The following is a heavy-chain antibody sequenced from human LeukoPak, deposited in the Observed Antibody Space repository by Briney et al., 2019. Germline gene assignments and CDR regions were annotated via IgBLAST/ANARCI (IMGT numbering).Heavy chain of an antibody. D-gene: IGHD6-19*01. CDR2: IFSTGST. CDR3: ARTFGSGRAYFDY. CDR1: GGSISSYY. Sequence: SETLSLTCTVSGGSISSYYWNWIRMPPGKGLEWLGNIFSTGSTNYNPSLNSRVTISVDTSKNQLSLKLTSVTAADTALYFCARTFGSGRAYFDYWGQGILVTVSS. V-gene: IGHV4-59*01. J-gene: IGHJ4*02.